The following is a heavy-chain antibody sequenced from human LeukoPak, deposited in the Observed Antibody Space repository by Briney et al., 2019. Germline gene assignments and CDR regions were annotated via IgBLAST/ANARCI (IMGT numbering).Heavy chain of an antibody. CDR3: ARAFRSLEWFVIQPYYGMDV. D-gene: IGHD3-3*01. CDR2: MNPNSGNT. V-gene: IGHV1-8*01. CDR1: GYTFTSYD. J-gene: IGHJ6*02. Sequence: ASVTVSCKASGYTFTSYDINWVRQATGQGLEWMGWMNPNSGNTGYAQKFQGRVTMTRNTSISTAYMELSSLRSEDTAVYYCARAFRSLEWFVIQPYYGMDVWGQGTTVTVSS.